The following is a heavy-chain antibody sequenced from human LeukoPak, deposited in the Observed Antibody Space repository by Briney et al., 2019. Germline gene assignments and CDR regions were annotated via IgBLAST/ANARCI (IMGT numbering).Heavy chain of an antibody. CDR2: ISVGAEYV. CDR1: GFTYSTYV. D-gene: IGHD3-3*01. V-gene: IGHV3-23*01. Sequence: GGSLRLSCAASGFTYSTYVMNWFRQAPGKGLEWVSTISVGAEYVFYADSVKGRFTISRDDSNNALYLQMHSLRAEDTALYYCASGPPFLKYFEYWGQGTLVTVSS. J-gene: IGHJ4*02. CDR3: ASGPPFLKYFEY.